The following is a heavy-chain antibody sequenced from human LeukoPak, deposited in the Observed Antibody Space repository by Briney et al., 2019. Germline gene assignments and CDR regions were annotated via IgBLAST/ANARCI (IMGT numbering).Heavy chain of an antibody. J-gene: IGHJ4*02. CDR2: ISSSGSTI. CDR3: ARGNYYGSGSNDQIDY. Sequence: GGSLRLSCAASGFTFSSYEMNWVRQAPGKGLEWVSYISSSGSTIYYADSVKGRFTISRDNAKNSLYLQMNSLRAEDTAVYYCARGNYYGSGSNDQIDYWGQGTLVTVSS. V-gene: IGHV3-48*03. CDR1: GFTFSSYE. D-gene: IGHD3-10*01.